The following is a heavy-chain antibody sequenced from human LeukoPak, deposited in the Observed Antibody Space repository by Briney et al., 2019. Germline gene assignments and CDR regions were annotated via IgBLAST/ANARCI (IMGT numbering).Heavy chain of an antibody. D-gene: IGHD3-3*01. CDR1: GDTVSSNSAA. CDR2: TYYRSNSYN. V-gene: IGHV6-1*01. Sequence: SQTLSLTCAVSGDTVSSNSAAWNWIRQSPSRGLEWLGRTYYRSNSYNDYAVSVKSRITINPDTSKNQFSLQLNSVTPEDTAVYYGARGDYDFWSGYPHYFDYWGQGSLVTVSS. CDR3: ARGDYDFWSGYPHYFDY. J-gene: IGHJ4*02.